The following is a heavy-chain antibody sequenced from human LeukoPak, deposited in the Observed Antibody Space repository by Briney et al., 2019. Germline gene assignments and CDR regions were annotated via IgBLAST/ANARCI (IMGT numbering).Heavy chain of an antibody. V-gene: IGHV4-31*03. CDR2: IYYSGST. J-gene: IGHJ3*02. CDR3: ARERDAFDI. Sequence: SETLSLTCTVSGGSISSGGYSWSWIRQHPGKGLEWIGYIYYSGSTYYNPSLKSRVTISVDTSKNQFSLKLSSVTAADTAVYYCARERDAFDIWGQGTMVTVSS. CDR1: GGSISSGGYS.